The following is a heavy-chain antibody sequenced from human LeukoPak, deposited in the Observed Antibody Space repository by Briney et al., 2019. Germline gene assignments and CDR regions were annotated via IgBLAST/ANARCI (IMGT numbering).Heavy chain of an antibody. CDR2: IYYSGST. J-gene: IGHJ5*02. V-gene: IGHV4-59*08. Sequence: SETLSLTCTVSGGSISSYSWSWIRQPPGKGLEWIGYIYYSGSTYYNPSLKSRVTISVDTSRNQFSLNLSSVTAADTAVYYCARHYGPWGQGTLVAVSS. CDR1: GGSISSYS. D-gene: IGHD4-17*01. CDR3: ARHYGP.